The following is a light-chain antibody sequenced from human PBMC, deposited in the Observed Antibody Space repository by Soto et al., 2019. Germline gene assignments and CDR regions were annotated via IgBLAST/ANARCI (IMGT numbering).Light chain of an antibody. Sequence: QSALTQPRSVSGSPGQSVIISCTGASSDFGGTNYVSWYQQHPGKAPKLMIFEVTKRPSGVPDRFSGSKSGNTASLTVSGLQAEDEADYYCTSYAGSYADVVFGGGTKLTVL. CDR2: EVT. CDR1: SSDFGGTNY. V-gene: IGLV2-11*01. CDR3: TSYAGSYADVV. J-gene: IGLJ2*01.